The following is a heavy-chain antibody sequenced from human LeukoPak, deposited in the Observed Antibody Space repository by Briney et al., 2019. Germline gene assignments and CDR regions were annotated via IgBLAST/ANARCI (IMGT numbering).Heavy chain of an antibody. Sequence: PGGSLRLSCAAPGFTFSSYSMNWVRQAPGKGLEWVSYISSSSSTIYYADSVKGRFTISRDNAKNSLYLQMNSLRAEDTAVYYCASWGRYCSGGSCSTDAFDIWGQGTMVTVSS. J-gene: IGHJ3*02. CDR3: ASWGRYCSGGSCSTDAFDI. CDR2: ISSSSSTI. CDR1: GFTFSSYS. D-gene: IGHD2-15*01. V-gene: IGHV3-48*04.